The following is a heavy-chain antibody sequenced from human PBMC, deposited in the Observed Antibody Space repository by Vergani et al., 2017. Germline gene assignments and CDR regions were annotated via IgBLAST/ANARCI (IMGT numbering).Heavy chain of an antibody. J-gene: IGHJ6*02. CDR1: GFTFSSYA. Sequence: EVQLLESGGGLVQPGGSLRLSCAASGFTFSSYAMSWVRQAPGKGLEWVSAISGSGGSTYYADSVKGRFTISRDNSKNTLYLQMNSLRAEDTAVYYCAKGLRFLEWLGGNYYYYYYYGMDVWGQGTTVTVSS. CDR2: ISGSGGST. D-gene: IGHD3-3*01. CDR3: AKGLRFLEWLGGNYYYYYYYGMDV. V-gene: IGHV3-23*01.